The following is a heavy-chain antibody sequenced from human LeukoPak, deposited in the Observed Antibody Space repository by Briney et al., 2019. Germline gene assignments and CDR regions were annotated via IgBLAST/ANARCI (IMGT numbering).Heavy chain of an antibody. J-gene: IGHJ4*02. CDR2: VYPGDSDT. Sequence: GESLKLSCKGSGYSFSDYWIAWVRQMPRKGLEWMGIVYPGDSDTTYSPSLQGQVTFSADKSIKTAYLQWTVLRASDTAMYYCAKYDSSGYIDYWGQGTLVTVSS. V-gene: IGHV5-51*01. CDR1: GYSFSDYW. D-gene: IGHD6-19*01. CDR3: AKYDSSGYIDY.